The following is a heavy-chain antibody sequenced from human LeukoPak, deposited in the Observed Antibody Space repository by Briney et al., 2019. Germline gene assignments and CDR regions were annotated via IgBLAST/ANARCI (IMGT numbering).Heavy chain of an antibody. CDR3: ARNNSNGFDF. CDR1: GYSISGGYY. V-gene: IGHV4-38-2*02. Sequence: KPSETLSLTCTVSGYSISGGYYWGWIRQPPGKGQEWIGTIFQSVSTYYNPSLKSRVTTSVDTSKNQFSLKLSSVTAADTAVYYCARNNSNGFDFWSQGTLVTVSS. CDR2: IFQSVST. J-gene: IGHJ4*02. D-gene: IGHD6-19*01.